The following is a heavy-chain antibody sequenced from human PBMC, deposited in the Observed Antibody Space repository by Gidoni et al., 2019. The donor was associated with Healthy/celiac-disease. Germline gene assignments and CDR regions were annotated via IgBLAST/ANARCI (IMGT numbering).Heavy chain of an antibody. J-gene: IGHJ3*02. CDR1: GFTFSNAW. V-gene: IGHV3-15*01. D-gene: IGHD3-3*01. CDR3: TTGYYDFWSGYLVHAFDI. Sequence: EVQLVESGGGLVKPGGSLRLSCAASGFTFSNAWLSWVRQAPGKGLEWVGRIKSKTDGGTTDYAAPVKGRFTISRDDSKNTLYLQMNSLKTEDTAVYYCTTGYYDFWSGYLVHAFDIWGQGTMVTVSS. CDR2: IKSKTDGGTT.